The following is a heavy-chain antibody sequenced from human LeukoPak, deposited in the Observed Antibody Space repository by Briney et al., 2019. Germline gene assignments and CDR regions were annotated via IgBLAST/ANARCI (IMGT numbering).Heavy chain of an antibody. V-gene: IGHV3-74*03. CDR1: GFTFSNYW. CDR2: INSDGSST. J-gene: IGHJ4*02. Sequence: GGSLRLSCVASGFTFSNYWMHWVRQDPGKGLVWVSRINSDGSSTTYADSVKGRFTISRDNSKNTLYLQMNSLRAEDTAVYYCARAPSFYESSGYFCIDYWGQGTLVTVSS. CDR3: ARAPSFYESSGYFCIDY. D-gene: IGHD3-22*01.